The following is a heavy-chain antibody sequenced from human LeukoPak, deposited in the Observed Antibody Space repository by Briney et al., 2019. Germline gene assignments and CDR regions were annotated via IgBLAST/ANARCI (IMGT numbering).Heavy chain of an antibody. CDR2: ISSSGSDT. CDR3: AMYTSGWYVYY. V-gene: IGHV3-21*01. D-gene: IGHD6-19*01. Sequence: WGSLRLSCAASGFTLSNYNINWVRQAPGKGLEWVSSISSSGSDTYYADSVKGRFTISRDNAKNSLFLQMNSLRVEDTAVYYCAMYTSGWYVYYWGQGTLVTVSS. CDR1: GFTLSNYN. J-gene: IGHJ4*02.